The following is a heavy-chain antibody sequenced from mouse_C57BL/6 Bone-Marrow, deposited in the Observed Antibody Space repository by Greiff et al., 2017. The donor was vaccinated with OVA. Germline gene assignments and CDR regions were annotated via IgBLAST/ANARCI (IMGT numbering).Heavy chain of an antibody. CDR1: GYTFTSYW. Sequence: QVQLQQLGAELVKPGASVKLSCKASGYTFTSYWMHWVKQRPGQGLEWIGMIHPNSGSTNYNEKFKSKATLTVDKSSSTAYMQLSSLTSEDSAVYYCARCGGPLDYYAMDYWGQGTSVTVSS. CDR3: ARCGGPLDYYAMDY. J-gene: IGHJ4*01. V-gene: IGHV1-64*01. CDR2: IHPNSGST.